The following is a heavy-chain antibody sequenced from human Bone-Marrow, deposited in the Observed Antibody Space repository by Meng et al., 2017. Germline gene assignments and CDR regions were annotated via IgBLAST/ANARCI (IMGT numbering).Heavy chain of an antibody. CDR3: ARELVAAAGYFDY. V-gene: IGHV4-59*01. CDR2: IYYSGST. Sequence: SETLSLTCTVSGGSISSYYWSWIRQPPGKGLEWIGYIYYSGSTNYNPSLKSRVTISVDTSKNQFSLKLSSVTAADTAVYYCARELVAAAGYFDYWGQGTLVTGAS. D-gene: IGHD6-13*01. CDR1: GGSISSYY. J-gene: IGHJ4*02.